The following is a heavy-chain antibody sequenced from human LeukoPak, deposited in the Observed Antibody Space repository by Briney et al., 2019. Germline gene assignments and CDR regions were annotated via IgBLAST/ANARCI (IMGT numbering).Heavy chain of an antibody. V-gene: IGHV3-23*01. D-gene: IGHD1-1*01. Sequence: PGGSLRLSCTGSGFRFGDYVMSWFRQAPGKGLEWVSGTSSNGEVKYYADSVKGRFTVSRDNSKDTLYLQMDSLGVEDTAMYYCARDFNWNEPYYFDYWGPGTLVTVSS. CDR3: ARDFNWNEPYYFDY. CDR1: GFRFGDYV. CDR2: TSSNGEVK. J-gene: IGHJ4*02.